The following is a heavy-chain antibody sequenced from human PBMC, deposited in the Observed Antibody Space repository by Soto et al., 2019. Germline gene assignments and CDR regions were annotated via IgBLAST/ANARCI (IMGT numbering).Heavy chain of an antibody. D-gene: IGHD6-19*01. V-gene: IGHV3-23*01. CDR2: ISGRADTT. J-gene: IGHJ5*02. Sequence: WGFTRVPWAAFGFTFNSSAIGWALQAPRRGLEWASAISGRADTTYNADSVKGRFTISRDNSKNTLYLQMNSLRAEDTAVYYCARDLGGSGWYFWFDPWGQGTLFTVSS. CDR3: ARDLGGSGWYFWFDP. CDR1: GFTFNSSA.